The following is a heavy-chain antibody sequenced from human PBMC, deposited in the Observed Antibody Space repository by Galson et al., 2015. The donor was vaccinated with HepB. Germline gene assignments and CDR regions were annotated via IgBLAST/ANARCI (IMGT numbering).Heavy chain of an antibody. CDR1: GFTFSDYY. Sequence: SLRLSCAASGFTFSDYYMSWIRQAPGKGLEWVSYIGSSGSTIYYADFVMGRFTISRDNAKNSLYLQMNSLRAEDTAVYYCAREGGDEYGDWPLDYWGQGTLVTVSS. D-gene: IGHD4-17*01. J-gene: IGHJ4*02. V-gene: IGHV3-11*01. CDR2: IGSSGSTI. CDR3: AREGGDEYGDWPLDY.